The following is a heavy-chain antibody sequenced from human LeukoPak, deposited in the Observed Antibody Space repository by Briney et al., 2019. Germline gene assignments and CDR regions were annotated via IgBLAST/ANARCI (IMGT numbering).Heavy chain of an antibody. CDR1: GFTFSDHH. D-gene: IGHD2-2*01. Sequence: GGSLRLSCAASGFTFSDHHMDWVRQAPGKGLEWVGRIKNQANSYTTEYAASVKDRFTISRDDSMNSLYLQMNSLKTEDTAVYYCAKFSGYCSSTSCYSARPGSSEDYFDYWGQGTLVTVSS. J-gene: IGHJ4*02. CDR2: IKNQANSYTT. V-gene: IGHV3-72*01. CDR3: AKFSGYCSSTSCYSARPGSSEDYFDY.